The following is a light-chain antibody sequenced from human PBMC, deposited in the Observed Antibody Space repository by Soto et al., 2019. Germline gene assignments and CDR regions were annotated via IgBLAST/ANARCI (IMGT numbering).Light chain of an antibody. CDR1: QSVSSN. J-gene: IGKJ4*01. V-gene: IGKV3-15*01. CDR2: GAS. CDR3: QQYNNWRLLT. Sequence: EIVMTQSPATLSVSPGERATLSCRASQSVSSNLAWYQLKPGQAPRLLIYGASTRATGIPARFSGSGSGTEFTLTISSLQSEDFAVYYCQQYNNWRLLTFGGGTKVEIK.